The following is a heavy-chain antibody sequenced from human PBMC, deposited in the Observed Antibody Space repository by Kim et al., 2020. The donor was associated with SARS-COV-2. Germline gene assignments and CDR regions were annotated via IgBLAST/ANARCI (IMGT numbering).Heavy chain of an antibody. D-gene: IGHD3-22*01. CDR3: ARDSRTYYYDSKYDY. Sequence: GGSLRLSCAASGFTFSDYYMSWIRQAPGKGLEWVSYISSSSSYTNYADSVKGRFTISRDNAKNSLYLQMNSLRAEDTAVYYCARDSRTYYYDSKYDYWGQGTLVTVAS. J-gene: IGHJ4*02. CDR1: GFTFSDYY. V-gene: IGHV3-11*06. CDR2: ISSSSSYT.